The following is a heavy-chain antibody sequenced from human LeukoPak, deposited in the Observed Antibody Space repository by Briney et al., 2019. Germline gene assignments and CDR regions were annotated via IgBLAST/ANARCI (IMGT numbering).Heavy chain of an antibody. J-gene: IGHJ2*01. CDR1: GYTFNGFY. CDR3: ARHPGKVTNDWYFDL. Sequence: EASVKVSCKASGYTFNGFYLHWVRQAPGQGLEWMGWINPNSGGTNYAQKFQGRVTMTRDTSITTAYMELSRLSSDDTAVYYCARHPGKVTNDWYFDLWGRGTLVTVSS. D-gene: IGHD4-23*01. CDR2: INPNSGGT. V-gene: IGHV1-2*02.